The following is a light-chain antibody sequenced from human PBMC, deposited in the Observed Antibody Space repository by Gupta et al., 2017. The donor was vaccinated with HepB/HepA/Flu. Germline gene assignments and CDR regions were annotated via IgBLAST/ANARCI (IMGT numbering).Light chain of an antibody. V-gene: IGKV4-1*01. J-gene: IGKJ4*01. CDR3: QQYYSNPLT. CDR1: QSVLYSSNNKNY. CDR2: WAS. Sequence: DIVMTQSPDSLDVSLGERATINCKSSQSVLYSSNNKNYLAWYQQKPGQPPKLLIYWASTRESGVPDRFSSSGSGTDFTLTISSLQAEDVAVYYCQQYYSNPLTFGGGTKVEIK.